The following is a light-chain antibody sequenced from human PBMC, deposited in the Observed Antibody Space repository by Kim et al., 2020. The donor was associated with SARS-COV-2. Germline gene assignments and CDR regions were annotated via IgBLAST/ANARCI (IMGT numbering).Light chain of an antibody. CDR2: GAS. CDR3: QQYAYWRA. CDR1: RSISSS. J-gene: IGKJ5*01. V-gene: IGKV3-15*01. Sequence: SLSAGKSTTLSCRTIRSISSSLAWYQQKPGQAPSVLIYGASARATGIPARFSGSGSGTEFTLTISNVQSEDFAVYYCQQYAYWRAFGQGTRLEIK.